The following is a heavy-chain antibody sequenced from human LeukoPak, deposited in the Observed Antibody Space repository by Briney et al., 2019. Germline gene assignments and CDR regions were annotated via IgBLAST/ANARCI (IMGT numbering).Heavy chain of an antibody. CDR3: AGGGANYFDY. Sequence: GGSLRLSCAASGFTFSSYWMHWVRQAPGKGLVWVSRINSDESSTNYADSVKGRFTISRDNAKNTLYLQMDSLRAEDTAVYYCAGGGANYFDYWGQGTLVTVSS. CDR2: INSDESST. D-gene: IGHD1-26*01. J-gene: IGHJ4*02. V-gene: IGHV3-74*01. CDR1: GFTFSSYW.